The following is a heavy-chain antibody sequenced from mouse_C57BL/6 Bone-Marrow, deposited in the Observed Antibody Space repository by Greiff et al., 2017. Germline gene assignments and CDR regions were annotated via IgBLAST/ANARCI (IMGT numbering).Heavy chain of an antibody. J-gene: IGHJ4*01. V-gene: IGHV1-15*01. CDR2: IDPETGGT. CDR3: TGSGPLFYYYAMDY. D-gene: IGHD1-1*01. CDR1: GYTFTDYE. Sequence: VQLQQSGAELVRPGASVTLSCKASGYTFTDYEMHWVKQTPVHGLEWIGAIDPETGGTAYNQKFKGKAILTADTSSSTAYMELRSLTSEDSAVYYCTGSGPLFYYYAMDYWGQGTSVTVSS.